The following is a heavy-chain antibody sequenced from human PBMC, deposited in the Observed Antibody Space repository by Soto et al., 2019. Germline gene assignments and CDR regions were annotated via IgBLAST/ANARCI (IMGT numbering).Heavy chain of an antibody. CDR3: ARDYDSSGYPRYYFDY. V-gene: IGHV3-33*01. CDR1: GFTFSSYG. Sequence: GGSLRLSCAASGFTFSSYGMHWVRQAPGKGLEWVAVIWYDGSNRYYADSVKGRFTISRDNSKNTLYLQMNSLRAEDTAVYYCARDYDSSGYPRYYFDYWGQGTLVTVSS. J-gene: IGHJ4*02. D-gene: IGHD3-22*01. CDR2: IWYDGSNR.